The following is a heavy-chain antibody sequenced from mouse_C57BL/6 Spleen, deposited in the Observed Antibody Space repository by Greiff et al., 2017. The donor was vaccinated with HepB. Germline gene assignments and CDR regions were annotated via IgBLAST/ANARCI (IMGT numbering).Heavy chain of an antibody. CDR1: GYTFTSYW. CDR3: ARGGNYFDY. Sequence: QVQLQQSGAELMKPGASVKLSCKASGYTFTSYWMHWVKQRPGQGLEWIGEIDPSDSYTNYNQKFKGKSTLTVDKSSSTAYMQLSSLTSEDSAVYYCARGGNYFDYWGQGTTLTVSS. V-gene: IGHV1-69*01. CDR2: IDPSDSYT. J-gene: IGHJ2*01.